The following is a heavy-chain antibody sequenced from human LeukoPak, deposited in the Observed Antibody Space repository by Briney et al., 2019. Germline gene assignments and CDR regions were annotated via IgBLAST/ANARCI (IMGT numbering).Heavy chain of an antibody. D-gene: IGHD4-17*01. J-gene: IGHJ3*01. V-gene: IGHV4-34*01. CDR1: GGSLSGHY. CDR2: IHHDGRT. CDR3: AREPVPQDYGDTVNAYDL. Sequence: SETLSLTCAVYGGSLSGHYWSWIRQFPGKGLEWIGDIHHDGRTKYSPSLKSRVSILLDTPKNEVSLRLTPVTAADTALYFCAREPVPQDYGDTVNAYDLWGQGTMVIVSS.